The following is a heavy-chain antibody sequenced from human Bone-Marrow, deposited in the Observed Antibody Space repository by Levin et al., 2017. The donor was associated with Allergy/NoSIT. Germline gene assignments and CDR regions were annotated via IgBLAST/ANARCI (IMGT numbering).Heavy chain of an antibody. V-gene: IGHV3-23*01. CDR1: EFAFSSFA. CDR2: ISGSGGRT. Sequence: SCAASEFAFSSFAMSWVRQAPGKGLEWVSTISGSGGRTYSADSVKGRFTISRDNSKNTLYLQMNSLRAEDTAVYYCAKGNCTDRVCYFDYWGQGTLVTVSS. D-gene: IGHD2-8*01. J-gene: IGHJ4*02. CDR3: AKGNCTDRVCYFDY.